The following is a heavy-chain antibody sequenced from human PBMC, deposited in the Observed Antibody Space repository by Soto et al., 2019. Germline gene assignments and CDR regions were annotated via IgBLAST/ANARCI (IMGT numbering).Heavy chain of an antibody. D-gene: IGHD2-21*02. Sequence: GGSLRLSCAASGFTFSSYWMHWVRQAPGKGLVWVSRINSDGSSTSYADSVKGRFTISRDNAKNTLYLQMNSLRAEGTAVYYCAIYFFARPGDNGLDFWGKGTTVTVSS. CDR3: AIYFFARPGDNGLDF. CDR2: INSDGSST. V-gene: IGHV3-74*01. J-gene: IGHJ6*04. CDR1: GFTFSSYW.